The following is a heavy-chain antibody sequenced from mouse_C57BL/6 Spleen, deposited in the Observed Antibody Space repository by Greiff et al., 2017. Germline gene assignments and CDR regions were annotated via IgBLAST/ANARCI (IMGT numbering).Heavy chain of an antibody. V-gene: IGHV1-64*01. CDR1: GYTFTSYW. D-gene: IGHD1-1*01. CDR3: ARGGYGSSDAMDY. CDR2: IHPNSGST. Sequence: VQLQQPGAELVKPGASVKLSCKASGYTFTSYWMHWVKQRPGQGLEWIGMIHPNSGSTNYNEKFKSKATLTVDKSSSTAYMQLSSLTSEDSAVYYCARGGYGSSDAMDYWGQGTSVTVSS. J-gene: IGHJ4*01.